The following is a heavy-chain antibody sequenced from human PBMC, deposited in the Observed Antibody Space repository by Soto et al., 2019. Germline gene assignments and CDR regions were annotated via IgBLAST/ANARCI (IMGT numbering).Heavy chain of an antibody. CDR2: IIPIFGTA. V-gene: IGHV1-69*13. CDR1: GGTFSSYA. J-gene: IGHJ4*02. D-gene: IGHD2-2*01. Sequence: ASVKVSCKASGGTFSSYAISWVRQAPGQGLEWMGGIIPIFGTANYAQKFQGRVTITADESTSTAYMELSSLRSEDTAVYYCARDRYCSSTSCHLYYFDYWGQGTLVTVSS. CDR3: ARDRYCSSTSCHLYYFDY.